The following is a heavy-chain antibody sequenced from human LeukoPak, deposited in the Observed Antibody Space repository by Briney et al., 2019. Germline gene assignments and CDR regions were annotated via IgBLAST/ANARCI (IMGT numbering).Heavy chain of an antibody. CDR3: ARAVPEDYDILTGYYSAYYFDY. CDR2: IYYSGST. J-gene: IGHJ4*02. D-gene: IGHD3-9*01. Sequence: PSETLSLTCTVSGGSISSYYWSWIRQPPGKGLEWIGYIYYSGSTYYNPSLKSRVTISVDRSKNQFSLKLSSVTAADTAVYYCARAVPEDYDILTGYYSAYYFDYWGQGTLVTVSS. V-gene: IGHV4-59*12. CDR1: GGSISSYY.